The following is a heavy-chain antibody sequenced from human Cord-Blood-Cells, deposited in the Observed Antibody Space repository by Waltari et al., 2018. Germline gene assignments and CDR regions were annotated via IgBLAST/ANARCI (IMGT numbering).Heavy chain of an antibody. Sequence: QLQLQESGPGLVKPSQTLSPTCTSPGGPSSSGGYSWTWIRRHPGKGLEWIGYIYYSGSTYYNPSLKSRVTISVDTSKNQFSLKLSSVTAADTAVYYCARDRGDGYNDYWGQGTLVTVSS. CDR1: GGPSSSGGYS. J-gene: IGHJ4*02. D-gene: IGHD5-12*01. CDR3: ARDRGDGYNDY. CDR2: IYYSGST. V-gene: IGHV4-31*03.